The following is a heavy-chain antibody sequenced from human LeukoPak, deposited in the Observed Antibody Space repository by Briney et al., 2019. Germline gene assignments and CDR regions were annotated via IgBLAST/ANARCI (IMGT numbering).Heavy chain of an antibody. J-gene: IGHJ3*02. Sequence: GGSLRLSCAASGFTFSSYAMIWVRQAPGKGLEWVSAISGSGGSTYYADSVKGRFTISRDNSKNTLYLQMNSLRAEDTAVYYCAGGNRRMVDAFDIWGQGTMVTVSS. V-gene: IGHV3-23*01. CDR1: GFTFSSYA. CDR3: AGGNRRMVDAFDI. CDR2: ISGSGGST. D-gene: IGHD4-23*01.